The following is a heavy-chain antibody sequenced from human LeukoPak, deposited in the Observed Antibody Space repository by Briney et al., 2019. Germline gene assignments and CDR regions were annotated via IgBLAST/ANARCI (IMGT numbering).Heavy chain of an antibody. CDR3: ASLIVGATNDAFDI. J-gene: IGHJ3*02. CDR1: GYTFTSYY. V-gene: IGHV1-46*01. Sequence: ASVKVSCKASGYTFTSYYMHWVRQAPGQGLEWMGITNPSGGSTSYAQKFQGRVTMTRDMSTSTVYMELSSLRTEDKAVYYCASLIVGATNDAFDIWGQGTMVTVSS. CDR2: TNPSGGST. D-gene: IGHD1-26*01.